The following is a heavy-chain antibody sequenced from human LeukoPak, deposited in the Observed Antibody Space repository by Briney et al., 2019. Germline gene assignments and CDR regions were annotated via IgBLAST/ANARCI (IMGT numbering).Heavy chain of an antibody. CDR3: ARGGSGEGY. CDR2: INYSGNT. Sequence: SETLSLTCTVSGGSISSYYWSWIRQPPGKGLEWIGYINYSGNTYYNPSLKSRVTISADTSKNQFSLKVTSVTAADTAVYYCARGGSGEGYWGQGTLVTVSS. J-gene: IGHJ4*02. V-gene: IGHV4-59*06. D-gene: IGHD3-10*01. CDR1: GGSISSYY.